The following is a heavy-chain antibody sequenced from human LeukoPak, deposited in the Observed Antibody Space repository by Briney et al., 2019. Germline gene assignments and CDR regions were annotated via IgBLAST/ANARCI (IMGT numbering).Heavy chain of an antibody. CDR2: IYYSGST. D-gene: IGHD6-13*01. CDR3: ARTYGSSGLGYFDL. J-gene: IGHJ2*01. Sequence: SETLSLTCTVSGGSISSYCWSWIRQPPGKGLEWIGYIYYSGSTNYSPSLKSRLTISVDTSKNQFSLKLSSVTAADTAVYYCARTYGSSGLGYFDLWGRGTLVTVSS. CDR1: GGSISSYC. V-gene: IGHV4-59*01.